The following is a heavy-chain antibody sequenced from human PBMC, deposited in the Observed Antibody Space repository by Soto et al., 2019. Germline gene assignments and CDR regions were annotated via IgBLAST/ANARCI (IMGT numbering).Heavy chain of an antibody. J-gene: IGHJ5*02. D-gene: IGHD3-10*01. Sequence: PGGSLRLSCAASGFTFSSYSMNWVRQAPGKGLEWVSQISSSRRTIYYADSVKGRFTISRDNAKNSLYLQMNSLRAEDTAVYYCAREDITRGGWFDPSGQGTLVTVS. V-gene: IGHV3-48*01. CDR2: ISSSRRTI. CDR3: AREDITRGGWFDP. CDR1: GFTFSSYS.